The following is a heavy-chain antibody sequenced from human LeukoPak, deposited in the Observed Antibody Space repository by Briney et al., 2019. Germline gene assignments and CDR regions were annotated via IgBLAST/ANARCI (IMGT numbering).Heavy chain of an antibody. Sequence: SETLSLTCAVYGGSFSGYYWSWIRQPPGKGLEWIGEINHSGSTNYNPSLKSRVTISVDTSKNQFSLKLSSVTAADTAVYYCAIVSCSSTSCSSWWFDPWGQGTLVTVSS. V-gene: IGHV4-34*01. CDR2: INHSGST. J-gene: IGHJ5*02. CDR1: GGSFSGYY. D-gene: IGHD2-2*01. CDR3: AIVSCSSTSCSSWWFDP.